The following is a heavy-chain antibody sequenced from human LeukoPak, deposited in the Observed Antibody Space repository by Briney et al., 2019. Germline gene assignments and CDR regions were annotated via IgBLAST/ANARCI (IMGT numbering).Heavy chain of an antibody. D-gene: IGHD6-19*01. CDR2: ISSSSSYI. V-gene: IGHV3-21*04. CDR1: GFTFSSYS. Sequence: PGGSLRLSCAASGFTFSSYSMNWVRQAPGKGLEWVSSISSSSSYIYYADSMKGRFTISRDNSKNTLYLQMNNLKAEDTALYYCAKETPLGVAGDWGQGTLVTVSS. CDR3: AKETPLGVAGD. J-gene: IGHJ4*02.